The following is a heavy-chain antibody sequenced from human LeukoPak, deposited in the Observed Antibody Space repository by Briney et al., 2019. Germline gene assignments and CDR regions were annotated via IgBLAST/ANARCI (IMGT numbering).Heavy chain of an antibody. Sequence: GASVKVSCKASGYTFTGYYMHWVRQAPGQGLEWMGWINPNSGGTNYAQEFQGRVTMTRDTSISTAYMELSRLRSDDTAVYYCARGNPGTGDFDYWGQGTLVTVSS. CDR2: INPNSGGT. J-gene: IGHJ4*02. CDR1: GYTFTGYY. D-gene: IGHD7-27*01. CDR3: ARGNPGTGDFDY. V-gene: IGHV1-2*02.